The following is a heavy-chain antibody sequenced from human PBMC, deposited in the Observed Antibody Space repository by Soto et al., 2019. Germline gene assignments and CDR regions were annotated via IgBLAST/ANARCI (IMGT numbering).Heavy chain of an antibody. CDR1: GFTLNDYH. CDR2: IRSSGATT. CDR3: ARLRYSSSSRYHMDV. V-gene: IGHV3-11*01. Sequence: QVQLVGSGGGFVRPGGSLRLSCAASGFTLNDYHMNWIRQAPGKRLEWISYIRSSGATTFYADSVKGRFTVSWDNANNSLFLQMNSLRAEDTAVYYCARLRYSSSSRYHMDVWGKGTTVTVSS. D-gene: IGHD6-6*01. J-gene: IGHJ6*03.